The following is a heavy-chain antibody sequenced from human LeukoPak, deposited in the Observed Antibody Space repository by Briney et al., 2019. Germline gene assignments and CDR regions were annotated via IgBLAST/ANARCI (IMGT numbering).Heavy chain of an antibody. V-gene: IGHV4-39*01. CDR2: IYYSGST. CDR3: ASLRGYSYGYQDY. CDR1: GGSISSSSYY. D-gene: IGHD5-18*01. Sequence: PSETLSLTCTVSGGSISSSSYYWGRIRQPPGKGLEWIGSIYYSGSTYYNPSLKSRLTISVDTSKNQVSLKLSSVTAADTAVYYCASLRGYSYGYQDYWGERPLVTVSS. J-gene: IGHJ4*02.